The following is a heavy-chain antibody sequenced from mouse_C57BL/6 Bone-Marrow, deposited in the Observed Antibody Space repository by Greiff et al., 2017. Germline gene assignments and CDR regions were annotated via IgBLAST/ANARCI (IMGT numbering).Heavy chain of an antibody. CDR1: GYTFTSYW. J-gene: IGHJ3*01. Sequence: QVQLQQPGAELVKPGASVKMSCKASGYTFTSYWITWVKQRPGQGLEWIGDIYPGSGSTNYNEKFKSKATLTVDTSSSTAYMQLSSLTSEVSAVYYCARDIYYGYDDWFAYWGQGTLVTVSA. D-gene: IGHD2-2*01. V-gene: IGHV1-55*01. CDR2: IYPGSGST. CDR3: ARDIYYGYDDWFAY.